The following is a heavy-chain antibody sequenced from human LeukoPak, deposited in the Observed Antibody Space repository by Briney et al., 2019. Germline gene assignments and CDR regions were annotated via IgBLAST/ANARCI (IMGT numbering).Heavy chain of an antibody. V-gene: IGHV4-39*01. Sequence: SETLSLTCTVSGGSISSGISYWGWLRQPPGRGLEWIGSIYNSGSTYYNPSLKSRVTISLDTSKNQFSLKLSSVTAADTAVYYCARQPIAVADPWGQGTLVTVSS. CDR3: ARQPIAVADP. J-gene: IGHJ5*02. CDR1: GGSISSGISY. D-gene: IGHD6-19*01. CDR2: IYNSGST.